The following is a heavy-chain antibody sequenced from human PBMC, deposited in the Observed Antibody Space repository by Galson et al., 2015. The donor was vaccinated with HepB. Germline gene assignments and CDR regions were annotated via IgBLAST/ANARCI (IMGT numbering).Heavy chain of an antibody. V-gene: IGHV3-7*03. J-gene: IGHJ5*02. CDR2: VKQDGSET. Sequence: SLRLSCAASGFTFSGHWMSWVRQAPGKGLEMVAIVKQDGSETRYVDSVKDRFTISRDNAKNSLLLQMNSLRVEDTALYYCGRDWDAASWGQGTLVTVSS. CDR3: GRDWDAAS. CDR1: GFTFSGHW. D-gene: IGHD1-26*01.